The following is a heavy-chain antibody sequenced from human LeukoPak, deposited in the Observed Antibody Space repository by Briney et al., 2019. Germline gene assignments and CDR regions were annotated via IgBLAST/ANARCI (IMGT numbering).Heavy chain of an antibody. CDR1: GGSISSYY. J-gene: IGHJ4*02. V-gene: IGHV4-34*01. CDR2: INHSGST. Sequence: TSETLSLTCTVSGGSISSYYWSWIRQPPGKGLEWIGEINHSGSTNYNPSLKSRVTISVDTSKNQFSLKLSSVTAADTAVYYCASSSGSYGYWGQGTLVTVSS. CDR3: ASSSGSYGY. D-gene: IGHD1-26*01.